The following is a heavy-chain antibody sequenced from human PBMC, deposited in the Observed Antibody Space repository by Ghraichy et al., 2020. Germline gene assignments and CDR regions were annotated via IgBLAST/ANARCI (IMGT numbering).Heavy chain of an antibody. CDR1: GGSISSYY. D-gene: IGHD5-24*01. Sequence: SQTLSLTCTVSGGSISSYYWSWIRQPPGKGLEWIGYIYYSGSTNYNPSLKSRVTISVDTSKNQFSLKLSSVTAADTAVYYCARTVEMATISWYFDLWGRGTLVTVSS. J-gene: IGHJ2*01. CDR2: IYYSGST. V-gene: IGHV4-59*01. CDR3: ARTVEMATISWYFDL.